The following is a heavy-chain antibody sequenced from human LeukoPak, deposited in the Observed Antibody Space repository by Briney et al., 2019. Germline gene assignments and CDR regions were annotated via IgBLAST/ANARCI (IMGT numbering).Heavy chain of an antibody. V-gene: IGHV3-23*01. Sequence: GGSLRLSCAASGFTFSSYAMSWVRQAPGKWLEWVSAISGSGGSTYYADSVKGRFTISRDNSKNTLYLQMNSLRAEDTAVYYCAKDRWLQLLRTPDYWGQGTLVTVSS. CDR1: GFTFSSYA. CDR2: ISGSGGST. J-gene: IGHJ4*02. CDR3: AKDRWLQLLRTPDY. D-gene: IGHD5-24*01.